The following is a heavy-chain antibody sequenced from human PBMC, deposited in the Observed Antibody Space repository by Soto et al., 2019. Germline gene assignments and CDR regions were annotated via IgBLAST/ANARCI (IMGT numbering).Heavy chain of an antibody. CDR3: ARARLDTPALDY. V-gene: IGHV3-30-3*01. CDR2: IAYDGSNK. CDR1: GFTFSSYA. J-gene: IGHJ4*02. D-gene: IGHD2-2*01. Sequence: QVQLVESGGGVVQPGRSLRLSCAASGFTFSSYAMHWVRQAPGKGLEWVAVIAYDGSNKYYADSVKGRFTISRDNSKNTGYMQMNSLRAEDTAVYYCARARLDTPALDYWGQGTLVTVSS.